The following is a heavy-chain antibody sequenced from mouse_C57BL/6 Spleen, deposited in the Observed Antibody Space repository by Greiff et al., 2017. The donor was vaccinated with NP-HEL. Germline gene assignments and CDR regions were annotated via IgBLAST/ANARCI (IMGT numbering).Heavy chain of an antibody. Sequence: VQLQQSGPELVKPGASVKISCKASGYTFTDYYMNWVKQSHGKSLEWIGDINPNNGGTSYNQKFKGKATLTVDKSSSTAYMELRSLTSEDSAVYYCARWEGDYWGQGTTLTVPS. V-gene: IGHV1-26*01. CDR2: INPNNGGT. J-gene: IGHJ2*01. CDR3: ARWEGDY. D-gene: IGHD4-1*01. CDR1: GYTFTDYY.